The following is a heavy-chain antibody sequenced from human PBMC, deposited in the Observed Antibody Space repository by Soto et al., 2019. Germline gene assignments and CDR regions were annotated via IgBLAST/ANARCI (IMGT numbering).Heavy chain of an antibody. CDR2: MGNDGITT. V-gene: IGHV3-30*02. Sequence: WGSLRIACASSGFTFSSYGMHWVRQAPGKGLEWVAVMGNDGITTFYADSVKGRFTISRDNSKNTLFLQMNSLRADDTAVYYCAKEFQWEIHAFDIWGQGTLVTVSS. CDR3: AKEFQWEIHAFDI. J-gene: IGHJ3*02. D-gene: IGHD1-26*01. CDR1: GFTFSSYG.